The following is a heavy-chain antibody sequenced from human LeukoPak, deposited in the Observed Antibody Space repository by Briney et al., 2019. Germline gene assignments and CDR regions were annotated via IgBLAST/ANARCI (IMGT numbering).Heavy chain of an antibody. V-gene: IGHV1-2*02. CDR1: GYTFTGYY. Sequence: ASVKVSCKASGYTFTGYYVHWVRQAPGQGLEWMGWINPNSGGTNYAQKFQGRVTMTRDTSISTAYMELSRLRSDDTAVYYCARVPLYDRSGYYFDYWGLGTLVTVSS. D-gene: IGHD3-22*01. J-gene: IGHJ4*02. CDR3: ARVPLYDRSGYYFDY. CDR2: INPNSGGT.